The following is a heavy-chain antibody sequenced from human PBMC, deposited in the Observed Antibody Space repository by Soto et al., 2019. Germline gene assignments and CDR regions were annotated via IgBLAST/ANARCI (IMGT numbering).Heavy chain of an antibody. Sequence: SETLSLTCTVSGGSIGGDSCSWIRQSPWKGLDFIGYIYHSGITNYNPSLKSRVTISMDTSKNQFSLRLSSVTAADTAVYYCARAGIVKLHYAMDVWGQRTTVPV. CDR3: ARAGIVKLHYAMDV. D-gene: IGHD2-15*01. J-gene: IGHJ6*02. CDR1: GGSIGGDS. CDR2: IYHSGIT. V-gene: IGHV4-59*01.